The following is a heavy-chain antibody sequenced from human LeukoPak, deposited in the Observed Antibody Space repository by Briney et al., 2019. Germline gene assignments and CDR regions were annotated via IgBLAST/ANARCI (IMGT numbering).Heavy chain of an antibody. CDR1: GFVFSNYA. Sequence: GGSLRLSCAASGFVFSNYAMSWVRQAPGKGLEWVSAISGSGGSTYYADSVKGRFTISRDNSKNTLYLQMNSLRAEDTAVYYCAKERGYDYVWGSYEDYFDYWGQGTLVTVSS. V-gene: IGHV3-23*01. CDR2: ISGSGGST. CDR3: AKERGYDYVWGSYEDYFDY. J-gene: IGHJ4*02. D-gene: IGHD3-16*01.